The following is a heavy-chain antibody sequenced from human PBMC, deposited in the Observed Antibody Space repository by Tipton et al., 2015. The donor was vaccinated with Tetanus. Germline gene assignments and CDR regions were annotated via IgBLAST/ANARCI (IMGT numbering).Heavy chain of an antibody. CDR2: INYSGST. V-gene: IGHV4-59*01. CDR3: ARAYYYDSSGIWYFAD. Sequence: TLSLTCTVSGGSISSYYWSWIRQPPGKGLEWIGDINYSGSTNYNPSLKSRVTISVDTSKNQFSLKLSSVTAADTAVYYCARAYYYDSSGIWYFADWGQGPLVAVSS. J-gene: IGHJ4*02. D-gene: IGHD3-22*01. CDR1: GGSISSYY.